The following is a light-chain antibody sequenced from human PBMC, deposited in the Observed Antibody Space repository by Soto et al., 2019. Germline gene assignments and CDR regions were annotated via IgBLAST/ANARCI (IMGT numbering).Light chain of an antibody. CDR3: QQYNSWLWT. J-gene: IGKJ1*01. V-gene: IGKV3-15*01. CDR2: GAS. Sequence: EIVMTQSPATLSVSPGEGATLSCRASQSVSSKLAWYQQKPGQAPRRLIYGASTRATGIQARFSGSGSGTEFTLIISSLQSEDSAVYYCQQYNSWLWTFGQGTKVEIK. CDR1: QSVSSK.